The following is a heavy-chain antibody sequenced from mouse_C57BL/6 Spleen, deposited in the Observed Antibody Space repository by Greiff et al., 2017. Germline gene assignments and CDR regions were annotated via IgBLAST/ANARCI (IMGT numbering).Heavy chain of an antibody. CDR1: GFTFSSYG. D-gene: IGHD2-5*01. Sequence: EVKLMESGGDLVKPGGSLKLSCAASGFTFSSYGMSWVRQTPDKRLEWVATISSGGSYTYYPDSVKGRFTISRDNAKNTLYLQMSSLKSEDTAMYYCARRTYYSNYFDYWGQGTTLTVSS. V-gene: IGHV5-6*02. CDR3: ARRTYYSNYFDY. CDR2: ISSGGSYT. J-gene: IGHJ2*01.